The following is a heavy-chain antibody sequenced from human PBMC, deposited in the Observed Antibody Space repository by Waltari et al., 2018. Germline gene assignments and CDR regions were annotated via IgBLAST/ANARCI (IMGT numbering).Heavy chain of an antibody. CDR3: ARASAVPGTRDY. D-gene: IGHD6-19*01. J-gene: IGHJ4*02. CDR2: INQAGTDK. V-gene: IGHV3-7*01. CDR1: GFTFSTYW. Sequence: EVQLVESGGDLVQPGGSLRLSCAASGFTFSTYWMSWMRQAPGKGLELVANINQAGTDKYYVDSVKCRFTISRDNARNSLYLQMSSLRVEDTSFYFCARASAVPGTRDYWGQGTLVTVSS.